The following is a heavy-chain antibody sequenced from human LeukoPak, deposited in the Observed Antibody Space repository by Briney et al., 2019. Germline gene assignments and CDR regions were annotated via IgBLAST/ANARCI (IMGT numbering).Heavy chain of an antibody. CDR1: GFTFSTYV. CDR2: ISSNGDNT. J-gene: IGHJ4*02. V-gene: IGHV3-64D*06. Sequence: GGSLRLSCSVSGFTFSTYVMHWVRQAPGKGLEYVSAISSNGDNTHYAGSVKGRFTISRDNSKNTLYLQMSSLRADDTAVYYCVRGTGYWGQGTLVTVS. CDR3: VRGTGY.